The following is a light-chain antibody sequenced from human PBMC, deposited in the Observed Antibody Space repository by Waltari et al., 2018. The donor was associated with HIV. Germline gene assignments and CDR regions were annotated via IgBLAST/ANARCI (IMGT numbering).Light chain of an antibody. J-gene: IGLJ2*01. V-gene: IGLV3-1*01. CDR2: RDS. Sequence: SYESTQPPSVSVSPGQTASITCSGDKLGDKYACWYQQKPGQSPVLVIYRDSERPSGIPGRFSGSNSGNTATLTISGTQAMDEADYYCQAWDSSTVVFGAGTKLTVL. CDR1: KLGDKY. CDR3: QAWDSSTVV.